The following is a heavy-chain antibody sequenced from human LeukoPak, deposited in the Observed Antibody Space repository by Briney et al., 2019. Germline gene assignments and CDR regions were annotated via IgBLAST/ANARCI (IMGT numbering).Heavy chain of an antibody. CDR1: GFPFSRYT. D-gene: IGHD2/OR15-2a*01. CDR3: AKVLSAGGFDY. J-gene: IGHJ4*02. V-gene: IGHV3-9*01. Sequence: GGSLRLSCAASGFPFSRYTMNWVRQAPGKGLEWVSGISWNSGSIGYADSVKGRSTISRDNAKNSLYLQMNSLRAEDTALYYCAKVLSAGGFDYWGQGTLVTVSS. CDR2: ISWNSGSI.